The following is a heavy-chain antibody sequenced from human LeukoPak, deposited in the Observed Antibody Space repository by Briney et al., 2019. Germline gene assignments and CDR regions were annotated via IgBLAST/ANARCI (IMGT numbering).Heavy chain of an antibody. CDR3: AREATVSSSYYFDY. J-gene: IGHJ4*02. Sequence: ASVKVSSKASGYTFTGYYMHWVRQAPGQGLEWMGWINPNSGGTNYAQKFQGRVTMTRDTSISTAYMELSRLRSDDTAVYYCAREATVSSSYYFDYWGQGTLVTVSS. D-gene: IGHD3-16*02. CDR1: GYTFTGYY. V-gene: IGHV1-2*02. CDR2: INPNSGGT.